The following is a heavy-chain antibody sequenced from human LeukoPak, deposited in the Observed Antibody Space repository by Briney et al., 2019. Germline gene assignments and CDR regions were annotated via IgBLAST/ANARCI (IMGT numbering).Heavy chain of an antibody. CDR1: GFPFNKSW. CDR2: ILNDGGST. Sequence: PGGSLRLSCAASGFPFNKSWMHWFRQAPGEGPVWVAHILNDGGSTSYADSVKGRFIISRDNAKNTLSLQMNSLRAEDTAVYYCVRHNYGYDYWGQGTPVTVSS. D-gene: IGHD5-18*01. CDR3: VRHNYGYDY. V-gene: IGHV3-74*01. J-gene: IGHJ4*02.